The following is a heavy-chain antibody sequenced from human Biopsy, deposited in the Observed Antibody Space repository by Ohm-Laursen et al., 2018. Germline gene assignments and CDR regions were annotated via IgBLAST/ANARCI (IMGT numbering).Heavy chain of an antibody. CDR2: VYYNGNT. CDR1: YGSISGHF. CDR3: ARHPTGFWFDP. J-gene: IGHJ5*02. Sequence: GTLSLTCAVTYGSISGHFWSWIRQAPGKGLEWIGYVYYNGNTNYSPSLKSRATISLDTSTNQFSLKVSSVTAADTALYFCARHPTGFWFDPWGHGTLVTVSS. V-gene: IGHV4-59*08.